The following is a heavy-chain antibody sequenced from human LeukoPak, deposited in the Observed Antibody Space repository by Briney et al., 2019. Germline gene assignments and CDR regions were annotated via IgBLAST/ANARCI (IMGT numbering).Heavy chain of an antibody. CDR3: AGSPYSSSPYNWFDP. Sequence: SETLSLTCTVSGGSISSYYWSWIRQPPGKGLEWIGYIYYGGSTGSNPSLKSRVTISVDTSKNQFSLKLSSVTAADTAVYYCAGSPYSSSPYNWFDPWGQGTLVTVSS. D-gene: IGHD6-6*01. CDR2: IYYGGST. CDR1: GGSISSYY. V-gene: IGHV4-59*08. J-gene: IGHJ5*02.